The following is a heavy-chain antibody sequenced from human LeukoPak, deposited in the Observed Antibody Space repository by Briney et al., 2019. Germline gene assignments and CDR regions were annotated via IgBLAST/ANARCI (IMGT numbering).Heavy chain of an antibody. V-gene: IGHV1-69*06. Sequence: SVKVSCKASGGTFSSYAISWVRQAPGQGLEWMGGIIPIFGTANYAEKFQGRVTITADKSTSTAYMELSSLRSEDTAVYYCAIRPQITMIAPMGYYYYYMDVWGKGTTVTVSS. D-gene: IGHD3-22*01. CDR3: AIRPQITMIAPMGYYYYYMDV. CDR2: IIPIFGTA. CDR1: GGTFSSYA. J-gene: IGHJ6*03.